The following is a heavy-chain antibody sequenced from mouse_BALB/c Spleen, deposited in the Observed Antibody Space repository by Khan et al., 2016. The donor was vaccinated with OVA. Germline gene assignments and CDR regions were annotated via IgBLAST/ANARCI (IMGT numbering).Heavy chain of an antibody. J-gene: IGHJ4*01. CDR2: IWAGGST. CDR3: ARFHDGYYYNVDY. CDR1: GFALTSYG. V-gene: IGHV2-9*02. Sequence: QVQLKQSGPGLVAPSQSLSITCTVSGFALTSYGMHWVRQPPGKGLEWLGVIWAGGSTNYNSALMSRLTISKDNSKGQVFLKMNSLQTDDTAMYYCARFHDGYYYNVDYWGQGTSVTVSS. D-gene: IGHD2-3*01.